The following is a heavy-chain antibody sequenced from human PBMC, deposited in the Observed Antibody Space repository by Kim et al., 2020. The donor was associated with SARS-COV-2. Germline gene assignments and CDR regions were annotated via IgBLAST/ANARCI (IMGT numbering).Heavy chain of an antibody. Sequence: LKSRVTISVDTSKNQFSLKLSSVTAADTAVYYCARGNVVVPAAPNWFDPWGQGTLVTVSS. V-gene: IGHV4-30-2*04. CDR3: ARGNVVVPAAPNWFDP. J-gene: IGHJ5*02. D-gene: IGHD2-2*01.